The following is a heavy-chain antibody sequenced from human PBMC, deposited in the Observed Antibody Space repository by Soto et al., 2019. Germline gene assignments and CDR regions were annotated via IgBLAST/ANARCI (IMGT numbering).Heavy chain of an antibody. CDR1: GFTFSSYG. D-gene: IGHD5-12*01. Sequence: QVQLVESGGGVVQPGRSLRLSCAASGFTFSSYGMHWVRQAPGKGLEWVAVISYDGSNKYYADSVKGRFTISRDNSKNTLYLQMNSLRAEDTAVYYCAKDENYSGYDYGELFDYWGQGTLVTVSS. CDR2: ISYDGSNK. V-gene: IGHV3-30*18. J-gene: IGHJ4*02. CDR3: AKDENYSGYDYGELFDY.